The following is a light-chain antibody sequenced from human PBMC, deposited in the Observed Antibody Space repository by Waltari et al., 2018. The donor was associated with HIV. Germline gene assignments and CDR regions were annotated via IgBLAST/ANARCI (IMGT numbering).Light chain of an antibody. CDR2: AAS. Sequence: DIQMTQSPSSLSASVGDRVTITCRASQSITTYLNWYQQKPGKAPKLLIDAASNLQSGVPSRFSGSGSGTDFTLTISSLQPEDFATYYCQQSYITPHTFGQGTKVEIK. CDR1: QSITTY. CDR3: QQSYITPHT. V-gene: IGKV1-39*01. J-gene: IGKJ1*01.